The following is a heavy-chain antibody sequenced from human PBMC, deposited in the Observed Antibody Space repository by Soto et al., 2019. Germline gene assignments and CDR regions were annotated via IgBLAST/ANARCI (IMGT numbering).Heavy chain of an antibody. CDR1: GYTFTSYG. Sequence: GASVKVSCKASGYTFTSYGISWVRQAPGQGLEWMGWISAYNGNTNYAQKLQGRVTMTTDTSTSTAYMELRSLRSDDTAVYYCARAQARHYDVWSGPLDAFDIWGQGTMVTVSS. J-gene: IGHJ3*02. V-gene: IGHV1-18*01. CDR2: ISAYNGNT. CDR3: ARAQARHYDVWSGPLDAFDI. D-gene: IGHD3-3*01.